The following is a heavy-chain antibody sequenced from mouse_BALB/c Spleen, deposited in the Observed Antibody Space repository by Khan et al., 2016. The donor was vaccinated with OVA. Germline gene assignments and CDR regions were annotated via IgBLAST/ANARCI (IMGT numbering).Heavy chain of an antibody. V-gene: IGHV14-3*02. CDR3: ARGGWCYVMDY. Sequence: VQLQQSGAELVKPGASVKLSCTASGFTIKDTYVHWVNQRPEQGLEWIGTIDPANGNTKYDPKFQGKATITADTSSNTAYLHLSSLTSEDTAVYFCARGGWCYVMDYWGQGTSVTVSS. D-gene: IGHD1-1*02. CDR2: IDPANGNT. J-gene: IGHJ4*01. CDR1: GFTIKDTY.